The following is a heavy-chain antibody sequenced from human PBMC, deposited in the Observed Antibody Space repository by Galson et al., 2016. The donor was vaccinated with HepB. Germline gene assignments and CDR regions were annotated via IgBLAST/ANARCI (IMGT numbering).Heavy chain of an antibody. CDR3: ARQFVNTATYNSYYFYIDV. CDR2: LDPNESRT. D-gene: IGHD6-19*01. CDR1: GYNVKNYW. Sequence: QSGAEVKNPGDSLKIACKTSGYNVKNYWINWVRQMPGKGLEWMGKLDPNESRTKYNQTFPGHVPISADKSISTAYLQWSSLKPSDTGMYYCARQFVNTATYNSYYFYIDVWGKGTTVTVS. V-gene: IGHV5-10-1*01. J-gene: IGHJ6*03.